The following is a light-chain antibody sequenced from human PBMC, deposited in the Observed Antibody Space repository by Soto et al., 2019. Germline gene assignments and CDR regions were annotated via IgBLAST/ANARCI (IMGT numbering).Light chain of an antibody. CDR2: ENN. J-gene: IGLJ3*02. CDR1: SSNIGNNY. CDR3: GTWDSSLSAAEWV. Sequence: QSVLTQPPSVSAAPGQKVTISCSGSSSNIGNNYVSWYQQLPGTAPKLLIYENNKRPSGIPDRFSGSKSGTSATLGITGLQTGDEADYYCGTWDSSLSAAEWVFGGGTKLTVL. V-gene: IGLV1-51*02.